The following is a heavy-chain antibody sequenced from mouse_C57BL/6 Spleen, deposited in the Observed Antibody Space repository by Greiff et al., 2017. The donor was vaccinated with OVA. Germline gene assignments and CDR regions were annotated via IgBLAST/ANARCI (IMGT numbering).Heavy chain of an antibody. CDR3: ARRPYYYAMDY. Sequence: EVQVVESGGGLVQPGGSLSLSCAASGFTFTDYYMSWVRQPPGKALEWLGFIRNKANGYTTEYSASVKGRFTISRDNSQSILYLQMNALRAEDSATYYCARRPYYYAMDYWGQGTSVTVSS. J-gene: IGHJ4*01. V-gene: IGHV7-3*01. CDR1: GFTFTDYY. CDR2: IRNKANGYTT.